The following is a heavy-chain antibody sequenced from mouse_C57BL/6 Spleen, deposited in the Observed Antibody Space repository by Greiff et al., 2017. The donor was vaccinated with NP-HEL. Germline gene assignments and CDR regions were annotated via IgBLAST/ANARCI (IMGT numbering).Heavy chain of an antibody. CDR3: ARGIYYYGSSLYWYFDV. D-gene: IGHD1-1*01. CDR1: GFTFSDYG. Sequence: EVQLQQSGGGLVKPGGSLKLSCAASGFTFSDYGMHWVRQAPEKGLEWVAYISSGSSTIYYADTVKGRFTISRDNAKNTLFLQMTSLRSEDTAMYYCARGIYYYGSSLYWYFDVWGTGTTVTVSS. J-gene: IGHJ1*03. CDR2: ISSGSSTI. V-gene: IGHV5-17*01.